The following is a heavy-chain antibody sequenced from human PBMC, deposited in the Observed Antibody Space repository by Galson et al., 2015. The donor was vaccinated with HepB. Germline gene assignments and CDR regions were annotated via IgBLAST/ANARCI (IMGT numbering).Heavy chain of an antibody. CDR2: INAGNGNT. CDR3: ARNYYDSSGSYHPFDY. D-gene: IGHD3-22*01. Sequence: SVKVSCKASGYSFTTYAMHWVRQAPGQRLEWMGWINAGNGNTKYSQKFQGRVTITRDTSASTAYMQLSSLRSEDTAVYYCARNYYDSSGSYHPFDYWGQGTQVTVSS. CDR1: GYSFTTYA. V-gene: IGHV1-3*01. J-gene: IGHJ4*02.